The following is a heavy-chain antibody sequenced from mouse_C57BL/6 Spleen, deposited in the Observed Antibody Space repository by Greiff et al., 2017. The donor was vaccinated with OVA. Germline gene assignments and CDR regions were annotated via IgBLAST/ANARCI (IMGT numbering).Heavy chain of an antibody. CDR2: LYPGSGSI. Sequence: VQLQQSGAELVKPGASVKLSCKASGYTFTEYTIHWVKQRPGQGLEWIGWLYPGSGSIKYNEKFKDKATLTADKSSSPVYMQLSRLTSEDSAVXCCARHGMVTTSWYFDVWGTGTTVTVSS. D-gene: IGHD2-2*01. CDR3: ARHGMVTTSWYFDV. V-gene: IGHV1-62-2*01. CDR1: GYTFTEYT. J-gene: IGHJ1*03.